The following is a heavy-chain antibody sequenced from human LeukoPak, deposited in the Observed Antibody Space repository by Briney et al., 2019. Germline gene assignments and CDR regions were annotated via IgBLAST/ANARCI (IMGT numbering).Heavy chain of an antibody. D-gene: IGHD4-23*01. J-gene: IGHJ4*02. CDR2: IYSGGST. CDR3: AREAIFYGGNYLDY. Sequence: GGSLRLSCAASGFTVSSNYMSWVRQAPGKGLEWVSVIYSGGSTYYADSVKGRFTISRDNSKNTLHLQMNSLRAEDTAVYYCAREAIFYGGNYLDYWGQGTLVTVSS. CDR1: GFTVSSNY. V-gene: IGHV3-53*01.